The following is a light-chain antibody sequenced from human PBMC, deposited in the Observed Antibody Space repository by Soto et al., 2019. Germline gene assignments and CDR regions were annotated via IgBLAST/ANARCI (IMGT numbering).Light chain of an antibody. CDR2: EVS. CDR3: SSYTSSRTYV. V-gene: IGLV2-14*01. J-gene: IGLJ1*01. CDR1: SSDVGGYNY. Sequence: QSVLTQPASVSGSPGQSITISCTGTSSDVGGYNYVSWYQQHPGTAPKLMIYEVSNRPSGVSNRFSGSKSGNTASLTISGLQAEDEADYYCSSYTSSRTYVFGTGTKLTVL.